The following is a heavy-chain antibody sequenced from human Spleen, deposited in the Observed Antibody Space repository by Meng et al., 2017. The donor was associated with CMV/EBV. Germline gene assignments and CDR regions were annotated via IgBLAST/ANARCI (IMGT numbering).Heavy chain of an antibody. V-gene: IGHV1-2*02. Sequence: GESLKISCAASGFTFSSYAMHWVRQAPGQGLEWMGWINPNSGGTNYAQKFQGRVTMTRDTSISTAYMELSRLRSDDTAVYYCARDRVGESGYYYGMDVWAQGTTVTVSS. D-gene: IGHD1-26*01. CDR2: INPNSGGT. CDR3: ARDRVGESGYYYGMDV. CDR1: GFTFSSYA. J-gene: IGHJ6*02.